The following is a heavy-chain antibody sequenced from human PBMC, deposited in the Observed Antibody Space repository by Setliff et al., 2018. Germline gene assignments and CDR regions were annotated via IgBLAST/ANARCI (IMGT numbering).Heavy chain of an antibody. Sequence: ASVKVSCKASGYMYWVRQAPGQGLEWMGIINVSGGSASYAQKFQGRVTLTTDTSTSIAYMEVKSLTSDDTAVYYCAISSLSICSGGTCPNAFDIWGQGTMVTVS. D-gene: IGHD2-15*01. CDR3: AISSLSICSGGTCPNAFDI. J-gene: IGHJ3*02. CDR2: INVSGGSA. CDR1: GY. V-gene: IGHV1-46*01.